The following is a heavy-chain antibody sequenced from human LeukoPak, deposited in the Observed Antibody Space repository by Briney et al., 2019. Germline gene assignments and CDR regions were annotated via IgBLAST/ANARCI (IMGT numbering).Heavy chain of an antibody. Sequence: PGGSLRLSCAASGFTFSSYSMNWVRQSPGKGLEWVSYISSSSSNTIYYADSVKGRFTISRDNAKNSLYLQMNSLRAEDTAVYYCARDPYYYDRSGNPSYYWGQGTLVTVSS. CDR1: GFTFSSYS. D-gene: IGHD3-22*01. V-gene: IGHV3-48*01. CDR2: ISSSSSNTI. J-gene: IGHJ4*02. CDR3: ARDPYYYDRSGNPSYY.